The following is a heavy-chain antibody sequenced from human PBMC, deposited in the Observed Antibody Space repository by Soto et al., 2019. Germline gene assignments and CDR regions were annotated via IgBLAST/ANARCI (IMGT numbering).Heavy chain of an antibody. Sequence: EVQLVESGGVSVQPRGSLRISCTASGFSLRNYWMHWVRQAPGNGLVWVSRINTDGSTTTYADSVKGRFTISRDNAKNTLYLQMNSLRDEDTAVYYCVRIRRGDGYTFGYWGQGTLVTVSS. V-gene: IGHV3-74*01. CDR2: INTDGSTT. J-gene: IGHJ4*02. D-gene: IGHD3-10*01. CDR3: VRIRRGDGYTFGY. CDR1: GFSLRNYW.